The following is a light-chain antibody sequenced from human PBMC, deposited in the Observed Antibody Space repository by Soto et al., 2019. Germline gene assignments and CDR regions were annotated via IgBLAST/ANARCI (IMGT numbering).Light chain of an antibody. V-gene: IGKV3-15*01. CDR2: GAF. CDR3: QQYKNWPPLT. J-gene: IGKJ4*01. CDR1: QSVSYN. Sequence: EIVMTQSPATLSVSPGERATLSCRASQSVSYNLAWYQQKPGQGPRLLIYGAFTRATAIPARFSGSGSGTEFTLTISSLQSEDFGVYYCQQYKNWPPLTFGGGTKVEIK.